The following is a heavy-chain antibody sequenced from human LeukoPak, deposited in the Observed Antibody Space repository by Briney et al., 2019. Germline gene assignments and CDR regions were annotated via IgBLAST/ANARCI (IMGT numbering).Heavy chain of an antibody. Sequence: ASVKVSCKASGYTFTGYHMHWVRQAPGQGLEWMGWISPNSGGTNYAQKFQGRVTMTRDTSISTAYMELSRLRSDDTAVYYCARSKGYCSSTSCYPWFDPWGQGTLVTVSS. J-gene: IGHJ5*02. V-gene: IGHV1-2*02. CDR1: GYTFTGYH. D-gene: IGHD2-2*01. CDR3: ARSKGYCSSTSCYPWFDP. CDR2: ISPNSGGT.